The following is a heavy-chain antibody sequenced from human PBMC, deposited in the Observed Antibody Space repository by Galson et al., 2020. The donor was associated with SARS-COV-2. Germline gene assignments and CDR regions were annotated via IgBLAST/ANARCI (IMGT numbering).Heavy chain of an antibody. Sequence: SLKISCAASGFTFDDYAMHWVRQAPGKGLEWVSGISWNSGSIGYADSVKGRFTISRDNAKNSLYLQMNSLRAEDTALYYCAKEIPYDSSGYYRGVTGYFDYWGQGTLVTVSS. CDR1: GFTFDDYA. D-gene: IGHD3-22*01. V-gene: IGHV3-9*01. CDR3: AKEIPYDSSGYYRGVTGYFDY. J-gene: IGHJ4*02. CDR2: ISWNSGSI.